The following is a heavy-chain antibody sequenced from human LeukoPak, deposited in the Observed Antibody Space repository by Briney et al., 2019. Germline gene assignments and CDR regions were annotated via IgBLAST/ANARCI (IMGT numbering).Heavy chain of an antibody. CDR1: GFTFSSYA. V-gene: IGHV3-30*04. Sequence: GGSLRLSCAASGFTFSSYAMHWVRQAPGKGLEWVAVISYDGSNKYYADSVKGRFTISRDNSKNTLYLQMNSLRAEDTAVYYCARDSADYEFLAAFDIWGQGTMVTVSS. D-gene: IGHD3-3*01. CDR2: ISYDGSNK. CDR3: ARDSADYEFLAAFDI. J-gene: IGHJ3*02.